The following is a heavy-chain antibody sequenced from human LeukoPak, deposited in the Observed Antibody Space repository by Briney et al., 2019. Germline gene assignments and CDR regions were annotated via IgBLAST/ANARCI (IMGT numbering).Heavy chain of an antibody. Sequence: PSETPSLTCTVSGASISSGGYYWYWIRQHPGKGLEWIGYISYSGSTYYNPSLKSRVTISVDTSKNQFSLKLSSVTAADTAVYYCARERAAAVDYWGQGTLVTVSS. D-gene: IGHD6-13*01. CDR2: ISYSGST. J-gene: IGHJ4*02. V-gene: IGHV4-31*03. CDR1: GASISSGGYY. CDR3: ARERAAAVDY.